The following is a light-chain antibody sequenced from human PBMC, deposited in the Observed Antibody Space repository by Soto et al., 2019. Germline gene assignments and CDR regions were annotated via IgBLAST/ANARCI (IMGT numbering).Light chain of an antibody. CDR3: ATWDDSLNSVV. V-gene: IGLV1-44*01. CDR2: TNN. Sequence: QSVLTQPPSASGTPGQRVTISCSGSSSNIGSNTVKWYQQLPGTAPKLLIHTNNQWPSGVPDRFSGSKSGTSASLAISGLQSEDEADYYCATWDDSLNSVVFGGGTKLTVL. J-gene: IGLJ2*01. CDR1: SSNIGSNT.